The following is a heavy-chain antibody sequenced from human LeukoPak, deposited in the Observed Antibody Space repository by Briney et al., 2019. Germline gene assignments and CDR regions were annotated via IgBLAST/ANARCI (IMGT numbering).Heavy chain of an antibody. CDR1: GLTFSKYP. CDR2: ISGSGTDT. Sequence: GGSLRLSCAASGLTFSKYPMTWVRQAPGKGLEWVSCISGSGTDTYYADSVKGRFTISRDNSKNTVYLEMNSLRAEDTALYYCATDYNGSGKPMFDYWGQGTLVTVSS. J-gene: IGHJ4*02. D-gene: IGHD3-10*01. V-gene: IGHV3-23*01. CDR3: ATDYNGSGKPMFDY.